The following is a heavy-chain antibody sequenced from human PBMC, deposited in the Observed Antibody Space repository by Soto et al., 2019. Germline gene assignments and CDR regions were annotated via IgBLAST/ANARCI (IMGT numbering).Heavy chain of an antibody. V-gene: IGHV4-61*01. CDR2: VYYSGNT. J-gene: IGHJ6*02. D-gene: IGHD1-1*01. CDR3: ARDPGLEPHDYYGMDV. CDR1: GGSVRSGRYY. Sequence: SETLSLTCFVSGGSVRSGRYYWGWIRQPPGKGLEWIGYVYYSGNTNYNPSLKRRATISIDTFNDQFLLKLTSVTAADTAKYYCARDPGLEPHDYYGMDVWGQGTTVTVSS.